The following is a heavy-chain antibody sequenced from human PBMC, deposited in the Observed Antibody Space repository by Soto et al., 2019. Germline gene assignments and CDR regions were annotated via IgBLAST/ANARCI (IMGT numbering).Heavy chain of an antibody. D-gene: IGHD6-19*01. J-gene: IGHJ5*02. CDR3: AREDSIGWTFNWFDP. CDR1: SVRINKNT. Sequence: SVRINKNTWNWIRQSPSRGLEWLGRTYYRSKWYNDYAVSVKSRITINPDTSKNQFSLQPNSVTPEDTAVYYCAREDSIGWTFNWFDPWGQGTLVTVSS. CDR2: TYYRSKWYN. V-gene: IGHV6-1*01.